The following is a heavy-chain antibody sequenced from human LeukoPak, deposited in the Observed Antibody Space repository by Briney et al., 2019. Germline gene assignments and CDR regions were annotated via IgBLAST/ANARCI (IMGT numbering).Heavy chain of an antibody. J-gene: IGHJ6*01. CDR2: ISYDGSNK. D-gene: IGHD4-17*01. CDR1: VYTLSSYA. CDR3: AGEPDFGEYYCGMDV. V-gene: IGHV3-30*04. Sequence: GRSLRLSRAASVYTLSSYATHCVRQAPPKGLEWVADISYDGSNKYYTDSVKGRFTISRDNSKNTLYLQMNSLRAEDTAVYYCAGEPDFGEYYCGMDVWVEGGTV.